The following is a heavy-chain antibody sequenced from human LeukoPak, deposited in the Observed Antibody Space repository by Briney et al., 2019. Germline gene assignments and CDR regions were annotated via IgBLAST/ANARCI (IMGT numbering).Heavy chain of an antibody. CDR2: IYGSGST. V-gene: IGHV4-38-2*02. CDR1: GYSISSGYY. Sequence: SETLSLTCTVSGYSISSGYYWGCVRQPPGKGLEWVGSIYGSGSTYYNPSLKSRVTISVDPSKNQFSLKLSSVTAADTAVYYCARSTTVLREGFDYWGQGTLVTVSS. J-gene: IGHJ4*02. CDR3: ARSTTVLREGFDY. D-gene: IGHD1-26*01.